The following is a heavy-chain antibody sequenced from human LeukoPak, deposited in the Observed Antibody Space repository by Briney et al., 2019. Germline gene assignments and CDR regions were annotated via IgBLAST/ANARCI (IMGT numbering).Heavy chain of an antibody. D-gene: IGHD2-15*01. CDR1: GGSISSSSYY. J-gene: IGHJ4*02. V-gene: IGHV4-39*07. CDR3: ARRQRGKLDY. CDR2: IYYSGST. Sequence: SETLSLTCTVSGGSISSSSYYWGWIRQPPGKGLEWIGSIYYSGSTYYNPSLKSRVTISVDTSKNQFSLQLNSVTPEDTAVYFCARRQRGKLDYWRQGTLVSVSS.